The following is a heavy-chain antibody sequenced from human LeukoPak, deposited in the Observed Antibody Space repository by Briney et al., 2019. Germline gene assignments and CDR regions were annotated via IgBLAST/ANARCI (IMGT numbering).Heavy chain of an antibody. CDR2: ISSSSYI. CDR3: ATRLRNHFDY. V-gene: IGHV3-21*01. CDR1: GFTFSTYS. J-gene: IGHJ4*02. Sequence: GGSLRLSCAASGFTFSTYSMNWVRQAPGKGLEWVSSISSSSYIYYADSVKGRFTISRDNAKNSLYLQMNSLRAEDTAVYFCATRLRNHFDYWGQGTQVTVSS. D-gene: IGHD5-12*01.